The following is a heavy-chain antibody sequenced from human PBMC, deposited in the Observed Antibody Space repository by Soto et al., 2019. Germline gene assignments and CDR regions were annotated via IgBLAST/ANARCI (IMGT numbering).Heavy chain of an antibody. J-gene: IGHJ4*02. D-gene: IGHD6-19*01. CDR2: ISDSGDST. CDR1: GFTFKTYG. V-gene: IGHV3-23*01. Sequence: GGSLRLSCAASGFTFKTYGMTWVRQAPGKGLEWVSAISDSGDSTYYADSVKGRFTISRVNSKNTLYLQMNSLTAEDTAVYYCAKEPLLSGWYYFDSWGQGTLVTVSS. CDR3: AKEPLLSGWYYFDS.